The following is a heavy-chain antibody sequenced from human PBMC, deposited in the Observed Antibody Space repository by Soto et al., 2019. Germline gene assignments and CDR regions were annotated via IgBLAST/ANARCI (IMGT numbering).Heavy chain of an antibody. J-gene: IGHJ4*02. CDR1: GFSLSTTGVA. V-gene: IGHV2-5*01. D-gene: IGHD3-10*02. CDR3: AHASVKLMVFGELLPYFRF. CDR2: IFWNDYK. Sequence: QITLKESGPTLVKPTQTLTLTCTFSGFSLSTTGVAVGWIRQSPRRALEWLAVIFWNDYKTYSPSLESRLTITKDTSQNLVVLSMTNVDPVDTATYYCAHASVKLMVFGELLPYFRFWGQGTRVTISS.